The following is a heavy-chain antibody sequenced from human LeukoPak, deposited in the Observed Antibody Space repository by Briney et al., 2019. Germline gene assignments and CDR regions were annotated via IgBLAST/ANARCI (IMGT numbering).Heavy chain of an antibody. CDR1: GFTFSSYG. CDR3: AKERRPMVRGVIIQD. J-gene: IGHJ4*02. Sequence: GGSLRLSCAASGFTFSSYGMLGVRQAPGKGLEGVAFIRYDGSNKYYGDSVKGRFTISRDNSKNTLYLQMNSLRAEDTAVYYCAKERRPMVRGVIIQDWGQGTLVTVSS. D-gene: IGHD3-10*01. V-gene: IGHV3-30*02. CDR2: IRYDGSNK.